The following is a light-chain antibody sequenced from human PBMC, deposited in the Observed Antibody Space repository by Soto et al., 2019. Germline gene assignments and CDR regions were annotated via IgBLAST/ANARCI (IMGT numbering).Light chain of an antibody. V-gene: IGKV1-27*01. CDR3: QNYNSAPWT. J-gene: IGKJ1*01. CDR1: QGISTY. CDR2: AAS. Sequence: DIQLTQSPSSLSASVGDRITITCRASQGISTYLAWYQQKPGKVPKFLIFAASTLHSGGPSRFSGSGSGTDFTLTISSLQPEDVATYYCQNYNSAPWTFGQGTKVEIK.